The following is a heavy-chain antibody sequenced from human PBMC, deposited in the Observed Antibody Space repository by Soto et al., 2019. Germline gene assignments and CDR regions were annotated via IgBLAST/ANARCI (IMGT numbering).Heavy chain of an antibody. J-gene: IGHJ4*02. V-gene: IGHV5-51*01. CDR1: GYSFTSYW. CDR2: IYPGDSDT. CDR3: ARLHRDLPGFSSLAAAGTSSDY. Sequence: PGESLKISCKGSGYSFTSYWIGLVRQMPGKGLEWMGIIYPGDSDTRYSPSFQGQVTISADKSISTAYLQWSSLKASDTAMYYCARLHRDLPGFSSLAAAGTSSDYWGQGTLVTVSS. D-gene: IGHD6-13*01.